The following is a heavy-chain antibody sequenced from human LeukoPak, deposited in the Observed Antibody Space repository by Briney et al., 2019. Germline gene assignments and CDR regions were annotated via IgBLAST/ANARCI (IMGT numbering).Heavy chain of an antibody. J-gene: IGHJ3*02. CDR2: ISGSGGST. V-gene: IGHV3-23*01. CDR3: AKDPRWWERGAFDI. CDR1: GFTFSSYA. D-gene: IGHD2-15*01. Sequence: GGSLRLSCAASGFTFSSYAMSWVRQAPGKGLEWVSAISGSGGSTYYADSVKGRFTISGDNSKITLYLQMNSLRAEDTAVYYCAKDPRWWERGAFDIWGQGTMVTVSS.